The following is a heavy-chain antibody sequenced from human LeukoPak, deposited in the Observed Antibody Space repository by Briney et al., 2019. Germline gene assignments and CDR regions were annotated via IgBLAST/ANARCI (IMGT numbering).Heavy chain of an antibody. CDR1: GGSISSYY. CDR2: IYYSGST. J-gene: IGHJ4*02. V-gene: IGHV4-59*01. D-gene: IGHD3-10*01. Sequence: SETLSLTCTVSGGSISSYYWSWIRQPPGKGLEWIWYIYYSGSTNYNPSLKSRVTISVDTSKNQFSLKLSSVTAADTAVYYCARGYGSGSFIDYWGQGTLVTVSS. CDR3: ARGYGSGSFIDY.